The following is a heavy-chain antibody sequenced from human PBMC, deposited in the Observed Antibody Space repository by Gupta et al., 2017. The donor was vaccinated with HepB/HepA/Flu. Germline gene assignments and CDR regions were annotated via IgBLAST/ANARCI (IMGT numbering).Heavy chain of an antibody. CDR1: GFSLNNNRMG. V-gene: IGHV2-26*01. CDR2: IFSNDEK. D-gene: IGHD2-21*01. Sequence: QVTLKESGPVLVKPTETLTLTCAASGFSLNNNRMGVSWIRQPPGKALEWLEHIFSNDEKSYNTSLKSRLTISEDTSKSQVVLTLTNMDPVDTATYFGARLRFCDRFHLDNGGQGILVTVSS. CDR3: ARLRFCDRFHLDN. J-gene: IGHJ4*02.